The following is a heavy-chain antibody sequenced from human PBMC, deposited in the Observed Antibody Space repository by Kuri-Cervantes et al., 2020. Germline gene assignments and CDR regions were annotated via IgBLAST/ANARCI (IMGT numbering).Heavy chain of an antibody. D-gene: IGHD3-10*01. CDR1: GFTFDDYA. Sequence: SLKISCAASGFTFDDYAMHWVRQAPGKGLEWVSGISWNSGSIGYADSVKGRFTISRDNAKNSLYLQMNSLRAEDTALYYCAKDLGHYYGSGSYDYWGQGTLVTVSS. V-gene: IGHV3-9*01. J-gene: IGHJ4*02. CDR3: AKDLGHYYGSGSYDY. CDR2: ISWNSGSI.